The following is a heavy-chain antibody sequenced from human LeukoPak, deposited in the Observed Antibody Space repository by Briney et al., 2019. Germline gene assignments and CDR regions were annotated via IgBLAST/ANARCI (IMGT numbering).Heavy chain of an antibody. CDR3: ARYRHLYY. Sequence: PGESLRLSCVDSGITFSKYWMSWVRQAPGKGLEWVASINQDGGEKYSLDSVKGRFTISRDNTKSSLYLQMNSLRAEDTAMYYCARYRHLYYWGQGTLVTVSS. V-gene: IGHV3-7*01. CDR2: INQDGGEK. D-gene: IGHD3-16*01. J-gene: IGHJ4*02. CDR1: GITFSKYW.